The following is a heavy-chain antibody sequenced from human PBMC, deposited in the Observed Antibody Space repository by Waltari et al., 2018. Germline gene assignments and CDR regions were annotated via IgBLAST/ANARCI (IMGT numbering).Heavy chain of an antibody. D-gene: IGHD6-13*01. V-gene: IGHV3-23*01. J-gene: IGHJ4*02. CDR1: GFPFSSYA. Sequence: EVQLLESGGGLVQPGGSLRLSCAASGFPFSSYAMSWVRQAPGKGLEWVSAISGSGGSTYYADSVKGRFTISRDNSKNTLYLQMNSLRAEDTAVYYCAIVSSWYGEGYWGQGTLVTVSS. CDR3: AIVSSWYGEGY. CDR2: ISGSGGST.